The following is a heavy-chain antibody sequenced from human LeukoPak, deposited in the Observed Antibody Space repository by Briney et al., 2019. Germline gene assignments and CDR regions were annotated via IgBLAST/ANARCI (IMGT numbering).Heavy chain of an antibody. Sequence: SETLSLTCAVSGYSISGGYYWGWIRQPPGKRLEWIGSIYHSGSTYYNPSLKSRVTISVDTSKNQFSLKLSSVTAADTAVYYCARDDYGDNNWFDPWGQGTLVTVSS. V-gene: IGHV4-38-2*02. CDR3: ARDDYGDNNWFDP. J-gene: IGHJ5*02. CDR1: GYSISGGYY. D-gene: IGHD4-17*01. CDR2: IYHSGST.